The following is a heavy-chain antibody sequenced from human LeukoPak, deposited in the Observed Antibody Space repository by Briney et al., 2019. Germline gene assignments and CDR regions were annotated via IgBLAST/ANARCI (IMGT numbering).Heavy chain of an antibody. V-gene: IGHV3-23*01. J-gene: IGHJ4*02. D-gene: IGHD3-22*01. CDR1: GFTFSSYA. CDR2: ISGSGGST. Sequence: PGGSLRLSCAASGFTFSSYAMTWVRQAPGKGLEWVSSISGSGGSTSYADSVKGRFTISRDNSKNTLYLQMNSLRAEDTAVYFCAKANRITIIVPLDYWGQGTLVTVSS. CDR3: AKANRITIIVPLDY.